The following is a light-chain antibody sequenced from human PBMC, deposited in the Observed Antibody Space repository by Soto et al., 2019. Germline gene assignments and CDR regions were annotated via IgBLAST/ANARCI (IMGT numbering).Light chain of an antibody. J-gene: IGKJ4*01. V-gene: IGKV1-16*01. Sequence: DIQMTQSPSSLSASVGDRVTITCRASQDIGNYLAWFQQKPGKAPKSLIYGASSLLSGVPPILSGSVSSSGTDCTLTISNLQPEDLATYFCLQYRSSPSSFGGGTKVEIQ. CDR2: GAS. CDR1: QDIGNY. CDR3: LQYRSSPSS.